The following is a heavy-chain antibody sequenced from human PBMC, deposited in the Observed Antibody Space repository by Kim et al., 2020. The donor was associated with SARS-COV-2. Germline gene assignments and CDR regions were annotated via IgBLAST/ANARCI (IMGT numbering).Heavy chain of an antibody. CDR1: GGSISSGGYY. V-gene: IGHV4-31*03. Sequence: SETLSLTCTVSGGSISSGGYYWSWIRQHPGKGLEWIGYIYYSGSTYYNPSLKSRVTISVDTSKNQFSLKLSSVTAADTAVYYCARGAYYYGSGSYKDAFDIWGQGTMVTVSS. CDR3: ARGAYYYGSGSYKDAFDI. J-gene: IGHJ3*02. CDR2: IYYSGST. D-gene: IGHD3-10*01.